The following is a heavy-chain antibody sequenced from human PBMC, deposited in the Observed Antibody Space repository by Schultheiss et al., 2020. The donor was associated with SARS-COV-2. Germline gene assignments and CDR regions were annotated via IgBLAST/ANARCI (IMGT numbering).Heavy chain of an antibody. J-gene: IGHJ6*02. V-gene: IGHV4-34*01. CDR2: INHSGST. CDR1: GGSISSYY. Sequence: SQTLSLTCTVSGGSISSYYWSWIRQPPGKGLEWIGEINHSGSTNYNPSLKSLVTISVDTSKNQFSLKLSFVTAADTAVYYCARGGGRLYCSSTSCYQGMDVWGQGTTVTVSS. CDR3: ARGGGRLYCSSTSCYQGMDV. D-gene: IGHD2-2*01.